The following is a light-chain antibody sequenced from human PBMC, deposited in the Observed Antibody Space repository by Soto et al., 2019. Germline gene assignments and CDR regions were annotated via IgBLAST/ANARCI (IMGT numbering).Light chain of an antibody. CDR3: QQTDSTPQT. V-gene: IGKV1-39*01. CDR2: AAS. CDR1: QSIRNY. Sequence: DIQMTQSPSSLSASVGDRVTISCRASQSIRNYVSWYQQKPGTAPKLLIRAASTLQSGVPSRFSGSGSGTDFTLTLSSVQIDDFATYFCQQTDSTPQTFGQGTNVEI. J-gene: IGKJ1*01.